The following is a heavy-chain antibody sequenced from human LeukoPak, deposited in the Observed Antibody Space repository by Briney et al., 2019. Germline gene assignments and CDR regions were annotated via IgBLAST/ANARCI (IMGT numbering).Heavy chain of an antibody. V-gene: IGHV4-4*07. J-gene: IGHJ5*01. Sequence: SETLSLTCTVSGGSISSYYWSWIRQPAGKGLEWIGRIYTSGSTNYNPSLKSRVIMSVDTSKNQFSLKVTSVTAADAAVYYWARSLQWLAIESRGQGTPVNV. D-gene: IGHD6-19*01. CDR3: ARSLQWLAIES. CDR1: GGSISSYY. CDR2: IYTSGST.